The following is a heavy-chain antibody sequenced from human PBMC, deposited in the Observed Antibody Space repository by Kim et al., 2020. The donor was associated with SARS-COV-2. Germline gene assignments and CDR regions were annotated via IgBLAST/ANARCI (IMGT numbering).Heavy chain of an antibody. J-gene: IGHJ5*02. CDR2: IYYSGST. CDR3: ARPHSFITMIRGVISTWFDP. V-gene: IGHV4-39*01. D-gene: IGHD3-10*01. Sequence: SQTLSLTCTVSGGSISSSSHYWGWIRQPPGKGLEWIGSIYYSGSTYYNPSLKSRVTMSVDTSKNQFSLKLSSVTAADTAVYYCARPHSFITMIRGVISTWFDPWGQGTLVTVSS. CDR1: GGSISSSSHY.